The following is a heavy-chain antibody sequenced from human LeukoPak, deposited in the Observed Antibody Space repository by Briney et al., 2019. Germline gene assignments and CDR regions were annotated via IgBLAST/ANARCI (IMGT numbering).Heavy chain of an antibody. V-gene: IGHV3-23*01. CDR3: AKDERRLQNVLRYFDWSGGWYMDV. J-gene: IGHJ6*03. D-gene: IGHD3-9*01. CDR1: GFTFSSYG. Sequence: GGSLRLSCAASGFTFSSYGMSWVRQAPGKGLEWVSAISGSGGSTYYADSVKGRLTISRDNSKNTLYLQMNSLRAEDTAVYYCAKDERRLQNVLRYFDWSGGWYMDVWGKGTTVTISS. CDR2: ISGSGGST.